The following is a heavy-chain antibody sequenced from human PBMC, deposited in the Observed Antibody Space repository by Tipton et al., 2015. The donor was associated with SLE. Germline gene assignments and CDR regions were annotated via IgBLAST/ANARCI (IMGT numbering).Heavy chain of an antibody. CDR3: ARGRGLDLH. V-gene: IGHV4-61*10. J-gene: IGHJ4*02. CDR2: IYYSGST. CDR1: GGSISSGSYY. Sequence: TLSLTCTVSGGSISSGSYYWSWIRQPAGKGLEWIGYIYYSGSTNYNPSLKSRVTISVDTSKNQFSLKLSSVTAADTAVYYCARGRGLDLHWGQGTPVTVSS. D-gene: IGHD6-19*01.